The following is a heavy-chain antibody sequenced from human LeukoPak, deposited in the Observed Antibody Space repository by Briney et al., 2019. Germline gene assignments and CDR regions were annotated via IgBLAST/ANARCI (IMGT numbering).Heavy chain of an antibody. CDR3: ARAYCSRTSCYNIVPYFDY. V-gene: IGHV1-18*04. J-gene: IGHJ4*02. CDR2: ISTYNGNT. CDR1: GYTFTSYG. Sequence: ASVKVSCKASGYTFTSYGISWVRQAPGQGLEWMGWISTYNGNTKYAQKFQGRVTMTRDASTSTVYMELSSLRSEDTAVYYCARAYCSRTSCYNIVPYFDYWGQGTLVTVSS. D-gene: IGHD2-2*02.